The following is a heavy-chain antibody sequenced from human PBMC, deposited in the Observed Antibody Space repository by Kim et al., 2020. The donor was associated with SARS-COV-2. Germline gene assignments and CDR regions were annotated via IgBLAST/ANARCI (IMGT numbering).Heavy chain of an antibody. CDR3: ARVPDCTSSSCYRFGDY. J-gene: IGHJ4*02. D-gene: IGHD2-2*02. Sequence: SVKGRFTSSRDNAKNSLYLQMNSLRAEDTAVYYCARVPDCTSSSCYRFGDYWGQGTLVTVSS. V-gene: IGHV3-11*06.